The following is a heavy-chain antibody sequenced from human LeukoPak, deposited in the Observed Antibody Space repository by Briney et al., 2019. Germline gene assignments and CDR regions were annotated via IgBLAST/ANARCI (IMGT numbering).Heavy chain of an antibody. D-gene: IGHD4-17*01. V-gene: IGHV3-30*02. CDR2: IRYDGSNK. CDR1: GFTFSSYG. J-gene: IGHJ4*02. CDR3: ANGPVTPLDY. Sequence: PGGSLRLSCAASGFTFSSYGMHWVRQAPGKGLEWVAFIRYDGSNKYYADSVKGRFTISRDNSKNTLYLQMNSLRAEDTAVYYCANGPVTPLDYWGQGTLVTVSS.